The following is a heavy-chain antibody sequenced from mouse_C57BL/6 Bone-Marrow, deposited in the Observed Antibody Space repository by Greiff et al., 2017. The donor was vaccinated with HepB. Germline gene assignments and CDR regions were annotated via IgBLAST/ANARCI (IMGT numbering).Heavy chain of an antibody. CDR2: INYDGSST. V-gene: IGHV5-16*01. J-gene: IGHJ1*03. D-gene: IGHD2-2*01. CDR3: ARERRVTTDWYFDV. CDR1: GFTFSDYY. Sequence: EVMLVESEGGLVQPGSSMKLSCTASGFTFSDYYMAWVRQVPEKGLEWVANINYDGSSTYYLDSLKSRFIISRDNAKNILYLQMSSLKSEDTATYYCARERRVTTDWYFDVWGTGTTVTVSS.